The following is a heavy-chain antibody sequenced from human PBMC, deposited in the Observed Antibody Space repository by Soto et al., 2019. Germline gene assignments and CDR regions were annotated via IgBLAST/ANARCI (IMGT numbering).Heavy chain of an antibody. V-gene: IGHV3-23*01. Sequence: PGGSLRLSCAASGFTFSTYPMSWVRQAPGKGLEWVSGISGSGISTYYTDSVKGRFTISRDNSKNTAFLQMNSLRDEDTAVYYCVKPPVIAASHYYYDMDVWGQGTTVTVSS. CDR1: GFTFSTYP. J-gene: IGHJ6*02. CDR3: VKPPVIAASHYYYDMDV. CDR2: ISGSGIST. D-gene: IGHD4-4*01.